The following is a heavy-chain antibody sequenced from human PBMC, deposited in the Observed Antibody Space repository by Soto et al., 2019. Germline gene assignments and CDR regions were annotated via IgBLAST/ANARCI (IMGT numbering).Heavy chain of an antibody. CDR3: ARGFRVEGAYGAGAFFDY. Sequence: GSLRLSCVASGFTFPNYGVTWVRQAPGKGLEWVAVISYDGSNKYYSDSVKGRFTISRDNSKNTLYLQMNSLRAEDTAVYYCARGFRVEGAYGAGAFFDYWAQGTLVTVSS. D-gene: IGHD1-26*01. CDR2: ISYDGSNK. J-gene: IGHJ4*02. V-gene: IGHV3-30*03. CDR1: GFTFPNYG.